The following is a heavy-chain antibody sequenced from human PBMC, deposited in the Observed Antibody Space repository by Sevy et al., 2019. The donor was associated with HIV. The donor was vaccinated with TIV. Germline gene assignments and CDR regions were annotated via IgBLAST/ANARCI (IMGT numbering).Heavy chain of an antibody. CDR1: GGSISSYY. J-gene: IGHJ6*03. CDR3: ARVGVVVRGVINYYYFDYTDV. V-gene: IGHV4-59*01. D-gene: IGHD3-10*01. Sequence: SETLSLTCTVSGGSISSYYWSWIRQPPGKGLEWIGYIYYTGSTNYNPSLKSRVTISVDKSKNQFSLKLSSVTAADTAVYYCARVGVVVRGVINYYYFDYTDVWGKGTTVTVSS. CDR2: IYYTGST.